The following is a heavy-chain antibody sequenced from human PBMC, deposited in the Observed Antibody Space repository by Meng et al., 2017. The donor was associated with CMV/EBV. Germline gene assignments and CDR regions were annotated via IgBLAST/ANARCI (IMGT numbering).Heavy chain of an antibody. Sequence: GGSLRLSCAASGFTFSSYAMSWVRQAPGKGLERVSAISGSGGSTYYADSVKGRFTISRDNSKNTLYLQMNSLRAEDTAVYYCANFHYDMIVVGGNAFDIWGQGTMVTVSS. D-gene: IGHD3-22*01. J-gene: IGHJ3*02. CDR1: GFTFSSYA. CDR2: ISGSGGST. CDR3: ANFHYDMIVVGGNAFDI. V-gene: IGHV3-23*01.